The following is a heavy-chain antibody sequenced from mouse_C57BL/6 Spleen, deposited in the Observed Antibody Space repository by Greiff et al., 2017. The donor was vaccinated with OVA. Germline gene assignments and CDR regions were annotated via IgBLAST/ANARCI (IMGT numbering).Heavy chain of an antibody. CDR1: GFTFSDYG. D-gene: IGHD1-1*01. J-gene: IGHJ2*01. CDR2: ISSGSSTI. V-gene: IGHV5-17*01. CDR3: ARGTTVVAPGY. Sequence: EVKLMESGGGLVKPGGSLKLSCAASGFTFSDYGMHWVRQAPEKGLEWVAYISSGSSTIYYADTVKGRFTISRDNAKNTLFLQMTSLRSEDTAMYYCARGTTVVAPGYWGQGTTLTVSS.